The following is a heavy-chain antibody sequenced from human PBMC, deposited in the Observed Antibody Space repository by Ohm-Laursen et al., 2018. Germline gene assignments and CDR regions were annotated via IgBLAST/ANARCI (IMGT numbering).Heavy chain of an antibody. Sequence: ASVKVSCKASGYTFTGYYMHWVRQAPGQGLEWMGWINPNSGGTNYAQKFQGRVTMTRDTSISTAYMELSRLRSDDTAVYYCAREEVAVAGTPGDFQHWGQGTLVTVSS. CDR1: GYTFTGYY. CDR2: INPNSGGT. J-gene: IGHJ1*01. D-gene: IGHD6-19*01. V-gene: IGHV1-2*02. CDR3: AREEVAVAGTPGDFQH.